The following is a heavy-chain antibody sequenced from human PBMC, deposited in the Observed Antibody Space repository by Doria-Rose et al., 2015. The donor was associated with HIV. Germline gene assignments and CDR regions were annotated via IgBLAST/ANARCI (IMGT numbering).Heavy chain of an antibody. V-gene: IGHV3-30*02. CDR2: IRYDGSNK. D-gene: IGHD3-10*01. Sequence: VQLVESGGGVVQPGGSLRLSRAASGFTFSTYGMHWVRQAPGKGLEWVAFIRYDGSNKYYPDSMKGRFTISRDNSKSTLYLQMNSLRTEDTAVYYCAKAFRRFITMIQGVPDAFGIWGQGTMVTVSS. CDR1: GFTFSTYG. J-gene: IGHJ3*02. CDR3: AKAFRRFITMIQGVPDAFGI.